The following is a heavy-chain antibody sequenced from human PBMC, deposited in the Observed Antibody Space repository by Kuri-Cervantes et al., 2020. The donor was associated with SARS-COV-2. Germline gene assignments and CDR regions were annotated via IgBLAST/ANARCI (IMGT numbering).Heavy chain of an antibody. J-gene: IGHJ2*01. CDR3: AKDLTIAVAGFNWYFDL. V-gene: IGHV3-30*02. Sequence: GGSLRLSCAASGFTFSSYGMHWVRQAPGKGLEWVAVIWYGGSNKYYADSVKGRFTISRDNSKNTLYLQMNSLRAEDTAVYYCAKDLTIAVAGFNWYFDLWGRGTLVTVSS. D-gene: IGHD6-19*01. CDR2: IWYGGSNK. CDR1: GFTFSSYG.